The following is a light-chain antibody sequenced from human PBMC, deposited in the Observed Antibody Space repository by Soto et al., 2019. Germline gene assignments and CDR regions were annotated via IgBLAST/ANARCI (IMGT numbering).Light chain of an antibody. CDR3: QTWGTGIRV. CDR1: SGHSNYA. J-gene: IGLJ1*01. CDR2: VNSDGSH. V-gene: IGLV4-69*01. Sequence: QPVLTQSPSASASLGASVKLTCTLSSGHSNYAIAWHQQQPEKGPRYLMKVNSDGSHRKGDVIPDRFSGSSSGAQRYLTISSLQSEDEADYYCQTWGTGIRVFGTGTKVTVL.